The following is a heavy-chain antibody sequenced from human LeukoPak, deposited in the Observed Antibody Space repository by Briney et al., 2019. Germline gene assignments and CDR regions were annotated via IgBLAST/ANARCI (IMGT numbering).Heavy chain of an antibody. V-gene: IGHV1-46*01. Sequence: ASVKVSCKASGYTFTSYYMHWVRQAPGQGLEWMGIIYPSDGSTTYAQDFQGRVTMTRDTSTSTVYMELSSLKSEDTAVYYCARDYKIPQQYCSITSCYLFDYWGQGTLVTVSS. J-gene: IGHJ4*02. CDR3: ARDYKIPQQYCSITSCYLFDY. CDR2: IYPSDGST. CDR1: GYTFTSYY. D-gene: IGHD2-2*01.